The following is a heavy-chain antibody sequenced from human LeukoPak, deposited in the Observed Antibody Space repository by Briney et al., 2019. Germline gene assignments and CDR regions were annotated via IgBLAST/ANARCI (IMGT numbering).Heavy chain of an antibody. J-gene: IGHJ4*02. D-gene: IGHD2-21*02. V-gene: IGHV4-30-4*01. CDR3: DRVTRWAGLDF. Sequence: SETLSLTCNVSGGSISSGDKYWSWIRQPPGKGLEWIGYIYYSGSTYYNPSLKSRLTISVDTSENQFSLHLTSVTAADTAVYLCDRVTRWAGLDFWGQGTLVTVSS. CDR1: GGSISSGDKY. CDR2: IYYSGST.